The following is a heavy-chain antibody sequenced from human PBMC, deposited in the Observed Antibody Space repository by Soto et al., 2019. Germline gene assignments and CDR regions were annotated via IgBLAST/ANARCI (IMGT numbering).Heavy chain of an antibody. Sequence: SETLSLTCTVSGGSVSSSSYSWGWIRQSPGKGLEWIGTIYSSENTYYNPSLLSRVTISVDTSKNEFSLRLGSVTAADTAVYYCARHADPLGGLGAYFDSWGQGTLVTVSS. CDR1: GGSVSSSSYS. D-gene: IGHD2-15*01. V-gene: IGHV4-39*01. J-gene: IGHJ4*02. CDR3: ARHADPLGGLGAYFDS. CDR2: IYSSENT.